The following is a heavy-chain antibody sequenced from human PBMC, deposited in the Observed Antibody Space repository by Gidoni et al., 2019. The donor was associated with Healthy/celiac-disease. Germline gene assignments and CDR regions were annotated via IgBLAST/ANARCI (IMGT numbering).Heavy chain of an antibody. CDR1: GFTVISNY. V-gene: IGHV3-53*01. J-gene: IGHJ4*02. CDR3: ARAGPWEPPDY. D-gene: IGHD1-26*01. CDR2: IYSGGST. Sequence: EVQLVESGGGLIQPGGSLRLSCAASGFTVISNYMSWVRKAPGKGLAWVSVIYSGGSTYYADSVKSRFTIARDNSKNTLYLQMNSLRAEDTAVYYCARAGPWEPPDYWGQGTLVTVSS.